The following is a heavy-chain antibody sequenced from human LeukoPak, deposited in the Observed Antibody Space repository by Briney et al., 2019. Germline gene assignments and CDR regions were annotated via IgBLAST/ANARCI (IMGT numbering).Heavy chain of an antibody. CDR3: AREAGYYDSSGRGGY. V-gene: IGHV1-18*04. CDR1: GYTFTSYG. D-gene: IGHD3-22*01. CDR2: ISAYNGNT. Sequence: GASVKVSCKASGYTFTSYGISWVRQAPGQGLEWMGWISAYNGNTNYAQKLQGRVTMTKETSTSTAYMELRSLRSDDTAVYYCAREAGYYDSSGRGGYWGQGTLVTVSS. J-gene: IGHJ4*02.